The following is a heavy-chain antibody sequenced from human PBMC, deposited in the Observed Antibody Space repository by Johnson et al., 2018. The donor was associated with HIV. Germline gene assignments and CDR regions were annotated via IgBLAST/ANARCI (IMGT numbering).Heavy chain of an antibody. CDR3: AKDNVVGALTIWGNRAFDI. J-gene: IGHJ3*02. V-gene: IGHV3-52*01. D-gene: IGHD1-26*01. Sequence: EMQLVESGGGVVRPGGSLRLSCAASGFTFSSSWMHWVCQAPEKGLEWVADIKCDGSEKYYVDSVKGRLTISRDNAKNSLYLQMNSLRADDTALYYCAKDNVVGALTIWGNRAFDIWGQGTMVTVSS. CDR2: IKCDGSEK. CDR1: GFTFSSSW.